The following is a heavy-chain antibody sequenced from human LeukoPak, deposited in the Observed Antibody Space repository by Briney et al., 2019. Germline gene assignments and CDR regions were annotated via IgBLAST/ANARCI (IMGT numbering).Heavy chain of an antibody. D-gene: IGHD5-18*01. CDR3: ARKPYNYGYGFVDV. CDR2: INDDESVT. J-gene: IGHJ6*02. CDR1: GFTFSTYW. Sequence: PGGSLRLSCAASGFTFSTYWMHWVRQAPGKGLVWVSRINDDESVTNYADSVKGRFTISRDNAKNTLYLQMNSLRAEDTAVYYCARKPYNYGYGFVDVWGQGTTVTVSS. V-gene: IGHV3-74*01.